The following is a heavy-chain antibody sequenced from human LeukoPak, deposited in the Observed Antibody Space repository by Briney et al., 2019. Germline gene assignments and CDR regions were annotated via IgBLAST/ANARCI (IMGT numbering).Heavy chain of an antibody. Sequence: PSETLSLTCTVSGGSISSYYWSWIRQPPGKGLEWIWCIYYSGSTNYNPSLTSRVTISVDTSKNQFSLKLSSVTAADTAVYYCARAPDSGYCSGGSCYGWFDPWGQGTLVTVSS. V-gene: IGHV4-59*01. D-gene: IGHD2-15*01. CDR2: IYYSGST. CDR3: ARAPDSGYCSGGSCYGWFDP. J-gene: IGHJ5*02. CDR1: GGSISSYY.